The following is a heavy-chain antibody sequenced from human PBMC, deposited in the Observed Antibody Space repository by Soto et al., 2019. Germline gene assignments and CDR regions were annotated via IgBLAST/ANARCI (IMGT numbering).Heavy chain of an antibody. CDR2: IWYDGSNK. Sequence: QVQLVESGGGVVQPGRSLRLSCAASGFTFSSYGMHWVRQAPGKGLEWVAVIWYDGSNKYYADSVKGRFTISRDNSKNTLYLQMNRLRAEDTAVYYCARDFSHSIFGVVVNWFDPWGQGTLVTVSS. CDR1: GFTFSSYG. V-gene: IGHV3-33*01. J-gene: IGHJ5*02. D-gene: IGHD3-3*01. CDR3: ARDFSHSIFGVVVNWFDP.